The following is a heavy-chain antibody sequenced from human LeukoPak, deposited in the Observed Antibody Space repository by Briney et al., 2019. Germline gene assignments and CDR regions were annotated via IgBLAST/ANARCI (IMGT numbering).Heavy chain of an antibody. CDR2: IKQDGSEK. J-gene: IGHJ6*02. CDR3: ARFESAGWYPPTYYGMDV. D-gene: IGHD6-19*01. V-gene: IGHV3-7*01. CDR1: GFTFSSYW. Sequence: PGGSLRLSCAASGFTFSSYWMSWVRQAPGKGLEWVANIKQDGSEKYYVDSVKGRFTIFRDNAKNSLYLQMNSLRAEDTAVYYCARFESAGWYPPTYYGMDVWGQGTTVTVSS.